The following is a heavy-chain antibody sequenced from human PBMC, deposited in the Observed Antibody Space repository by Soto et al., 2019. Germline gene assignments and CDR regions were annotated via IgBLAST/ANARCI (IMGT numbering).Heavy chain of an antibody. V-gene: IGHV4-34*01. J-gene: IGHJ6*02. D-gene: IGHD3-3*01. CDR3: ARLSYDFWSGYYNSNYYYYGMDV. Sequence: SETLSLTCAVYGGSFSGYYLSWIRQPPGKGLEWIGEINHSGSTNYNPSLKSRVTISVDTSKNQFSLKLSSVTAADTAVYYCARLSYDFWSGYYNSNYYYYGMDVWGQGTTVTVSS. CDR2: INHSGST. CDR1: GGSFSGYY.